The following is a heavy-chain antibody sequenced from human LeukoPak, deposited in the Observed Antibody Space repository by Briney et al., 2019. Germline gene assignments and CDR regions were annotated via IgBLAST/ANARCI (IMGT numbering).Heavy chain of an antibody. J-gene: IGHJ4*02. CDR2: ISAYNGNT. CDR1: GYTFTSYG. V-gene: IGHV1-18*01. Sequence: ASVKVSCKASGYTFTSYGISWVRQAPGQGLEWMGWISAYNGNTKYAQKVQGRVTMTTDTSTSTAYMELRSLRSDDTAVYYCARDFLDDSSDTPYLDYWGQGTLVTVSS. D-gene: IGHD3-22*01. CDR3: ARDFLDDSSDTPYLDY.